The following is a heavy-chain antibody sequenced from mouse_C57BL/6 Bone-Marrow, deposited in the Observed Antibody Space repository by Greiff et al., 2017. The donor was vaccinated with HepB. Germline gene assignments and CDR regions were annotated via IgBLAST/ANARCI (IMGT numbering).Heavy chain of an antibody. D-gene: IGHD1-1*01. Sequence: QVQLQQPGAELVKPGASVKLSCKASGYTFTSYWMHWVKQRPGQGLEWIGMIHPNSGSTNYNEKFKSKATLTVDKSSSTAYMQLSSLTSEDSAVYYCGRYYEYYFDYWGQGTTLTVSS. V-gene: IGHV1-64*01. CDR1: GYTFTSYW. J-gene: IGHJ2*01. CDR2: IHPNSGST. CDR3: GRYYEYYFDY.